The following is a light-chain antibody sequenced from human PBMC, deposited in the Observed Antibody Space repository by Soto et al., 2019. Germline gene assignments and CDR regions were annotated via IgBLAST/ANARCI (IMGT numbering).Light chain of an antibody. CDR3: QQRSNWPKT. CDR1: QTVSSNY. V-gene: IGKV3D-20*02. CDR2: GAS. J-gene: IGKJ1*01. Sequence: EILLTQSPDTLSLSTGERATLSCRASQTVSSNYLAWCQQRPGQAPRLLIYGASTRAAGIPDRFSGSGSGTDFTLTITRLEPEDSAVYYCQQRSNWPKTFGQGTKVDIK.